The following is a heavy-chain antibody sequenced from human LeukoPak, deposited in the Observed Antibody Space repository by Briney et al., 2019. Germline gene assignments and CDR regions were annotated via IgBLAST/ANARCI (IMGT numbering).Heavy chain of an antibody. CDR3: AKPSGSGVDY. CDR1: GFTFSTHD. CDR2: IRYNGSHE. V-gene: IGHV3-30*02. Sequence: GGSLRLSCGASGFTFSTHDMHWVRQAPGKGLEWVAFIRYNGSHEYYADSVKGRFTISRDNSKNTLYLQMNSVRSEDTALYYCAKPSGSGVDYWGQGTRVTVSS. D-gene: IGHD1-26*01. J-gene: IGHJ4*01.